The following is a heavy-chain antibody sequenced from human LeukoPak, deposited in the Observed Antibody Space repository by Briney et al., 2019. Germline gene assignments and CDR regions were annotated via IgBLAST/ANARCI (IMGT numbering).Heavy chain of an antibody. D-gene: IGHD1-1*01. J-gene: IGHJ6*02. CDR1: GGSFSGYY. CDR2: INHSGGT. V-gene: IGHV4-34*01. Sequence: SSETLSLTCAVYGGSFSGYYWSWIRQPPGKGLEWIGEINHSGGTNYNPSLKSRVTISVDTSKNQFSLKLSSVTAADTAVYYCARGSGRMEGMDVWGQGTTVTVSS. CDR3: ARGSGRMEGMDV.